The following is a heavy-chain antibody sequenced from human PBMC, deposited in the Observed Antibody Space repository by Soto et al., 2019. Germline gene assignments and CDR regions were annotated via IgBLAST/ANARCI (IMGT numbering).Heavy chain of an antibody. CDR2: ISGSGGST. CDR3: ARRGSGSYYDY. J-gene: IGHJ4*02. CDR1: GFTFSSYA. Sequence: EVQLLESGGGLVQPGGSLRLSCAASGFTFSSYAMRWVRQAPVKGLEWVSAISGSGGSTYYADSVKGRFTISRDNSKNTRYLQINSLRDENTAVYYCARRGSGSYYDYGGQGTLVTVSS. V-gene: IGHV3-23*01. D-gene: IGHD1-26*01.